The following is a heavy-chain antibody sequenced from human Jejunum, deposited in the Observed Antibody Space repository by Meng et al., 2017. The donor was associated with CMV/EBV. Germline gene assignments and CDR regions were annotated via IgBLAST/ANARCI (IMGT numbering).Heavy chain of an antibody. CDR1: GYTFNHFY. J-gene: IGHJ4*02. CDR2: VNPNNGGT. Sequence: SCKASGYTFNHFYLHWVRQAPGQGLEWMGWVNPNNGGTDYAQKFQGRVIMTSDTSISTVYMELSRLTFDDTAVYYCARGPWGFDLWGQGTLVNVSS. D-gene: IGHD7-27*01. CDR3: ARGPWGFDL. V-gene: IGHV1-2*02.